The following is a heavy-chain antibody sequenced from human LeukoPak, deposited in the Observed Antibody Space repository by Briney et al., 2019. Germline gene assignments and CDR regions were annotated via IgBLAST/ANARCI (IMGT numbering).Heavy chain of an antibody. V-gene: IGHV3-23*01. CDR1: GFTFSSYG. CDR2: ISGSGGST. Sequence: PGGSLRLPCAASGFTFSSYGVSWVRQAPGKGLEWVSAISGSGGSTYYADSVKGRFTISRDNSKNTLYLQMNSLRAEDTAVYYCAKDRREVATITQWLAPIDYWGQGTLVTVSS. J-gene: IGHJ4*02. D-gene: IGHD5-12*01. CDR3: AKDRREVATITQWLAPIDY.